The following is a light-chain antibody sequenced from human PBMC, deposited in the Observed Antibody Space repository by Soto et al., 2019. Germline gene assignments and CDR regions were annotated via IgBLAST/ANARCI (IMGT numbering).Light chain of an antibody. CDR2: AAS. J-gene: IGKJ1*01. Sequence: DIQMTQSPSSLSASVGDRVTITCRASQGISNYLAWYQQKPGKVPKLLIYAASTLQTGVPSRFSGSGSGTDFTLTISSLQPADVATYYCHKSNSALTTFGQGTKVEIK. V-gene: IGKV1-27*01. CDR1: QGISNY. CDR3: HKSNSALTT.